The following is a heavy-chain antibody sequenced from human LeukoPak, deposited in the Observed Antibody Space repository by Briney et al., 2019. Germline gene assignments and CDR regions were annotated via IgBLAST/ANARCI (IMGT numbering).Heavy chain of an antibody. CDR3: TRDSGSYYGWFDP. D-gene: IGHD1-26*01. V-gene: IGHV1-2*02. CDR1: GYTFSDYT. Sequence: ASVKVSCKASGYTFSDYTIHWVRQAPGQGLEWMGWMNPNRGDTKYPWKFEGRVTLTWDTSINTAYMELSRLRSDDTAVYYCTRDSGSYYGWFDPWGQGTLVTVSS. CDR2: MNPNRGDT. J-gene: IGHJ5*02.